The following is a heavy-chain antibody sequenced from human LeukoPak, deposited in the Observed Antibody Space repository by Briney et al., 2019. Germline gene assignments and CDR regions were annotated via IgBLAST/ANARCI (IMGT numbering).Heavy chain of an antibody. V-gene: IGHV4-4*07. D-gene: IGHD3-10*01. CDR1: GGSISSYY. CDR3: ASNERLYGSGSYYHY. CDR2: IYTSGSP. J-gene: IGHJ4*02. Sequence: SETLSLTCTVSGGSISSYYWSWIRQPAGKGLEWIGRIYTSGSPNYNPSLKSRVTMSVDTSKNQFSLKLSSVTAADTAVYYCASNERLYGSGSYYHYWGQGTLVTVSS.